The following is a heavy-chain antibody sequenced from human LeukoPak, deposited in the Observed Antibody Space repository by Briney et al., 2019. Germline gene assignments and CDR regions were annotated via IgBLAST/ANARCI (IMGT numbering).Heavy chain of an antibody. CDR3: ARVGIAAAGTPQGGSSY. J-gene: IGHJ4*02. Sequence: ASVNVSFKSSGYTFTIYGIGWVRHAPGQGLGLMGWISAYNGNTNYSQKLQGRGTMTTYTATSTAYMELRSLRSDDTAVYYCARVGIAAAGTPQGGSSYWGRGTLVTVSS. CDR1: GYTFTIYG. V-gene: IGHV1-18*01. D-gene: IGHD6-13*01. CDR2: ISAYNGNT.